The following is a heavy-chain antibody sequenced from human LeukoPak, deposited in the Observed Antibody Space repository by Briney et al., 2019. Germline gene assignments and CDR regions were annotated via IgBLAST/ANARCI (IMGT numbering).Heavy chain of an antibody. CDR3: AREEDYYDSSGHSSYFDY. D-gene: IGHD3-22*01. CDR1: GGSLSSYY. J-gene: IGHJ4*02. V-gene: IGHV4-4*07. CDR2: IYTSGST. Sequence: SETLSLTCTISGGSLSSYYWSWIRQPAGKELEWIGHIYTSGSTTYNPSLKSRVTMSVDTSKKQFSLKLRSVTAADTAVYYCAREEDYYDSSGHSSYFDYWGQGTLVTVSS.